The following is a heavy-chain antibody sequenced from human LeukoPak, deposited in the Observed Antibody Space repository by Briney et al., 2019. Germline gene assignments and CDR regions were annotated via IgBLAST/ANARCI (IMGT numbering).Heavy chain of an antibody. V-gene: IGHV3-23*01. CDR3: AKPLWSKYYYGMDV. J-gene: IGHJ6*02. Sequence: GGSLRLSCAASGFTVSSNYMSWVRQAPGKGLEWVSAISGSGGSTYYADSVKGRFTISRDNSKDTLYLQMNSLRAEDTAVYYCAKPLWSKYYYGMDVWGQGTTVTVSS. CDR2: ISGSGGST. CDR1: GFTVSSNY. D-gene: IGHD3-10*01.